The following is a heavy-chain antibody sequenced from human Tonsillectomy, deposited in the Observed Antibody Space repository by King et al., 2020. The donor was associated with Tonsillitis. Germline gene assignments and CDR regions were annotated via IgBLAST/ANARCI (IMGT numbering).Heavy chain of an antibody. V-gene: IGHV3-21*01. D-gene: IGHD1-1*01. CDR3: EGTGDQATRALREADY. CDR2: ISGSGSDK. J-gene: IGHJ4*02. Sequence: VQLVESGGGLVKPGGSLRLSCAASGFTFSSHSMNWVRQPPGKGLEWVSSISGSGSDKYYVDSVKGRFTISRDNVENSLNLQMNSLRADDTAVYYCEGTGDQATRALREADYWGQGTLVTVSS. CDR1: GFTFSSHS.